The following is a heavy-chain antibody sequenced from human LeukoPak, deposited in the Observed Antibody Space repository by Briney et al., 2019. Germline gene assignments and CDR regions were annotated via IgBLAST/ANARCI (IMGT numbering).Heavy chain of an antibody. CDR2: MNPNSGNT. D-gene: IGHD3-3*01. CDR3: ARGRNYDFWSGYYNNWFDP. CDR1: GYTFTSYD. V-gene: IGHV1-8*03. J-gene: IGHJ5*02. Sequence: ASVKVSCKASGYTFTSYDINWVRQATGQGLEWMGWMNPNSGNTGYAQKFQGRVTITRNTSISTAYMELSSLRSEDTAVYYCARGRNYDFWSGYYNNWFDPWGQGTLVTVSS.